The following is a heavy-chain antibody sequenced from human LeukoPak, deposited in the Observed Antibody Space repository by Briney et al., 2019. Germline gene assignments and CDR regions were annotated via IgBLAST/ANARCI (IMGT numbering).Heavy chain of an antibody. J-gene: IGHJ4*02. CDR2: ISSSSRDI. Sequence: GGSLRLSCAASGFTFSSQSMDWVRQAPGKGLEWVSSISSSSRDIYYADSVKGRFTISRDNAKNSLYLQMNSLRVEDTAVYYCAAAEYSSSSGGYWGKGPLVAVSS. CDR3: AAAEYSSSSGGY. CDR1: GFTFSSQS. D-gene: IGHD6-6*01. V-gene: IGHV3-21*01.